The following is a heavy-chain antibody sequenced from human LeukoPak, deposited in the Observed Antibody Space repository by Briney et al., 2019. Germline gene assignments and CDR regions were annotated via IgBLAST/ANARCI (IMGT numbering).Heavy chain of an antibody. V-gene: IGHV1-8*03. Sequence: ASVKVSCKASGYTFTSYDINWVRQATGQGLEWMGWMNPNSGNTGYAQKFQGRVTITRNTSISTAYMEVSSLRSEDSAVYYCARGRMGAKGDFDYWGQGTLVTVSS. CDR1: GYTFTSYD. J-gene: IGHJ4*02. CDR3: ARGRMGAKGDFDY. CDR2: MNPNSGNT. D-gene: IGHD1-26*01.